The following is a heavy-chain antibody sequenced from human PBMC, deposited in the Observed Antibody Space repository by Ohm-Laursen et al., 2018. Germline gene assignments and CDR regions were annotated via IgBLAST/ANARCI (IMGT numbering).Heavy chain of an antibody. J-gene: IGHJ1*01. V-gene: IGHV3-11*04. D-gene: IGHD4-23*01. CDR3: ARAGILRWPEYFQH. Sequence: SLRLSCTASVFTFSNYWMSWFRQAPGKGLEWVSYISSSGSTIHYADSVKGRFTISRDNAKNSLYLQMNSLRAEDTAVYYCARAGILRWPEYFQHWGQGTLVTVSS. CDR1: VFTFSNYW. CDR2: ISSSGSTI.